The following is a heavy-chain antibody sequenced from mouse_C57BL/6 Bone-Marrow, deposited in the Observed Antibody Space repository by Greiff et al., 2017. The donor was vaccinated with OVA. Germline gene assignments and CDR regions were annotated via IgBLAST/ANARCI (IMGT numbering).Heavy chain of an antibody. CDR3: ARTGLLRCYYAMDY. V-gene: IGHV14-2*01. J-gene: IGHJ4*01. D-gene: IGHD1-1*01. CDR2: IDPEDGET. Sequence: VHVKQSGADLFPPVASVKFSCTASGFNLPASYLHWVKQRTEQGLEWIGRIDPEDGETKYAPKFQGKATITADTSSNTAYLQLSSLTSEDTAVYYCARTGLLRCYYAMDYWGQGTSVTVSS. CDR1: GFNLPASY.